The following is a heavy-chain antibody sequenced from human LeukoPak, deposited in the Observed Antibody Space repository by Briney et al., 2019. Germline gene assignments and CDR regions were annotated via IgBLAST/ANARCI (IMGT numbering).Heavy chain of an antibody. CDR3: ARDAANWKVSGMGDYYVMDV. Sequence: PSETLSLTCTVSGGSISSYYWSWIRQPPGKGLEWIGYIYYSGSTNYNPSLKSRVTISVDTSKNQFSLKLSSVTAADTAVYYCARDAANWKVSGMGDYYVMDVWGKGTTVTVSS. V-gene: IGHV4-59*01. D-gene: IGHD5-18*01. CDR2: IYYSGST. J-gene: IGHJ6*04. CDR1: GGSISSYY.